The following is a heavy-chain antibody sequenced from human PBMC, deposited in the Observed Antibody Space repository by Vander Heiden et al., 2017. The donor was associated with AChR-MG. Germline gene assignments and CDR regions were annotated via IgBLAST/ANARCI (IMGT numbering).Heavy chain of an antibody. J-gene: IGHJ1*01. Sequence: EVQLVESGGGLVKPGGSLRLSCSASGFTFSSYSMNWVRQAPGKGLERVSSISSSSSYKYYADSVKGRFTISRDNVKNSLYLQMNSLRAEDTAVYYCARDLKGSGSNWGQGTLVTVSS. CDR3: ARDLKGSGSN. CDR2: ISSSSSYK. V-gene: IGHV3-21*01. CDR1: GFTFSSYS. D-gene: IGHD3-10*01.